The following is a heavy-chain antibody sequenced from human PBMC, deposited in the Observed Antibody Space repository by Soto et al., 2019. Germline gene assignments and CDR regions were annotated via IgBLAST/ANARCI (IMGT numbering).Heavy chain of an antibody. CDR1: GVTFSVYS. D-gene: IGHD1-1*01. V-gene: IGHV3-21*01. Sequence: GGSLRLSCAASGVTFSVYSMNWVRQAPGKGLEWVSSISSSSTYISYADSVKGRFTVSRDDAENSLYLQMNSLRAEDTAVYYCARGGSMENDYWGQGTLVTVSS. CDR3: ARGGSMENDY. J-gene: IGHJ4*02. CDR2: ISSSSTYI.